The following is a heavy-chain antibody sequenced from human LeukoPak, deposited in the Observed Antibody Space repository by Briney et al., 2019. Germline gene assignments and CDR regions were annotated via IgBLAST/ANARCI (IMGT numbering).Heavy chain of an antibody. CDR3: ARAGSDRVTMVRGVPLDI. CDR1: GFTVSSNY. D-gene: IGHD3-10*01. J-gene: IGHJ3*02. CDR2: IYKGGSK. V-gene: IGHV3-66*02. Sequence: GESLRLSCAASGFTVSSNYMSCVRPATGKGLEGVSVIYKGGSKYDADSVKGRFTISRDNSKNTLYLQMNSLRAEDTAVYYCARAGSDRVTMVRGVPLDIWGQGTMVTVSS.